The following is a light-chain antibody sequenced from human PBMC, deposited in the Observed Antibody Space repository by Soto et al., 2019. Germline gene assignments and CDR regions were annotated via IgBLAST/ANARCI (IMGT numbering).Light chain of an antibody. V-gene: IGLV2-8*01. CDR2: EVT. CDR1: SSDVGRYNY. Sequence: QSVLTQPPSASGSRGQSVTISCTGTSSDVGRYNYVSWYQQHPGKAPKLIIYEVTKRPSGVPDRFSGSKSGNTASLTVSGLQADDEADYYCSSYADSNDLVFGAGTNVTVL. CDR3: SSYADSNDLV. J-gene: IGLJ1*01.